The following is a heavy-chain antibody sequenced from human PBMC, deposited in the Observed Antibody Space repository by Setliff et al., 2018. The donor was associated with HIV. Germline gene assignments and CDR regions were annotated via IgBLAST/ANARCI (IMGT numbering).Heavy chain of an antibody. CDR3: ARPNYYDSSGSFDY. Sequence: PGGSLRLSCAASGFTFSNYEMNWARQAPGKGLEWVSYISSSGTTIYYADSVKGRFTISRDNAKNSLYLQMNSLRAEDTAVYYCARPNYYDSSGSFDYWGQGTLVTVSS. D-gene: IGHD3-22*01. CDR2: ISSSGTTI. CDR1: GFTFSNYE. V-gene: IGHV3-48*03. J-gene: IGHJ4*02.